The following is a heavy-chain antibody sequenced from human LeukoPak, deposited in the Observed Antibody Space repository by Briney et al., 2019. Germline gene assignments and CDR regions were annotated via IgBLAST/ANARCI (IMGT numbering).Heavy chain of an antibody. CDR3: AHRRYTAGYNWFDP. V-gene: IGHV2-5*02. CDR2: IYWDDDK. Sequence: SGPTLVNPTQTLTLTCTFPGFSLNTSGGGVGWIRQPPGKALEWLALIYWDDDKRYSPSLKSRLTITKDTSKNQVVLTMTNMDTVDTATYYCAHRRYTAGYNWFDPWGQGTLVTVSS. D-gene: IGHD5-18*01. CDR1: GFSLNTSGGG. J-gene: IGHJ5*02.